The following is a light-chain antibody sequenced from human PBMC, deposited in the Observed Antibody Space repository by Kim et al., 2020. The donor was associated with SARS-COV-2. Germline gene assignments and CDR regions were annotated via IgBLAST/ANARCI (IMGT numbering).Light chain of an antibody. J-gene: IGLJ2*01. Sequence: GKTVTISCTRSSGSSDGNYVQWYQQRPGGVPTTVIYEDDQRPSGVSDRFSGSIDNSSNSASLAISGLRTEDEADYYCQSYNRDNVIFGGGTQLTVL. CDR3: QSYNRDNVI. V-gene: IGLV6-57*03. CDR1: SGSSDGNY. CDR2: EDD.